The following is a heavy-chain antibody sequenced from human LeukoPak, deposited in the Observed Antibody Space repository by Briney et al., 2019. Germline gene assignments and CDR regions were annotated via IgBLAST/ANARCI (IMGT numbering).Heavy chain of an antibody. D-gene: IGHD1-14*01. J-gene: IGHJ4*02. CDR2: ISSDGSNE. Sequence: PGGSLRLSCAASGFTFTSFPMHWVRQAPGKGLEWVAIISSDGSNEYYADSVQGRFTISRDNSKNTLYLQMNSLRAEDTAVHYCASEMTNRYYFDYWGQGTLVTVSS. CDR1: GFTFTSFP. V-gene: IGHV3-30*04. CDR3: ASEMTNRYYFDY.